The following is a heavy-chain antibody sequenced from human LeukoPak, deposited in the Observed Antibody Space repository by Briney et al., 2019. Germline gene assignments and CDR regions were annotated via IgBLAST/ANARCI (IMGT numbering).Heavy chain of an antibody. CDR2: INPNSGGT. Sequence: GASVKVSCKASGYTFTGYYMHWVRQAPGQGLEWMGWINPNSGGTNYAQKFQGRVTMTRDTSISTAYMELSRLRSDDTAVYYCARENGRIAAAGHDYWGQGTLATVSS. CDR1: GYTFTGYY. CDR3: ARENGRIAAAGHDY. D-gene: IGHD6-13*01. V-gene: IGHV1-2*02. J-gene: IGHJ4*02.